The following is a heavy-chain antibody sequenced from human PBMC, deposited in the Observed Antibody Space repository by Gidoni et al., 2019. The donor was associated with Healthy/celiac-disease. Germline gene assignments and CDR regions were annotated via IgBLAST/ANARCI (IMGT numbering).Heavy chain of an antibody. Sequence: EVQLVESGGGLVKPGGSLRLSCAASGFTFSSYSMNWVRQAPGKGLELVTSISSSSSYIYYADSVKGRFTISRDNAKNSLYLQMNSLRAEDTAVYYCARAHKDYYYYYYMDVWGKGTTVTASS. J-gene: IGHJ6*03. CDR2: ISSSSSYI. V-gene: IGHV3-21*01. CDR1: GFTFSSYS. CDR3: ARAHKDYYYYYYMDV.